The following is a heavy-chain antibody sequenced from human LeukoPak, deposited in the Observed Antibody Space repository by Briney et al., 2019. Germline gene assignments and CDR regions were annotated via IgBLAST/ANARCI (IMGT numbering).Heavy chain of an antibody. CDR3: ARDPDINIWPEYFQH. D-gene: IGHD2-15*01. Sequence: GGSLRLSCAASGFTFSKYWMSWVSQAPGKGLEWVANIKQDGSEKYYVDSVKGRCTISRDNAKNSLYLQMNSLRAEDTAVYYCARDPDINIWPEYFQHWGQGTLVTVSS. V-gene: IGHV3-7*04. CDR1: GFTFSKYW. CDR2: IKQDGSEK. J-gene: IGHJ1*01.